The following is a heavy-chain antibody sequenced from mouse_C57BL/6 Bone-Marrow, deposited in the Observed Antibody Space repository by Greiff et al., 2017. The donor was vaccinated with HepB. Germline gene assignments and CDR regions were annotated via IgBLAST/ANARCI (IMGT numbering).Heavy chain of an antibody. CDR2: ISNGGGST. CDR1: GFTFSDYY. V-gene: IGHV5-12*01. CDR3: ARLYYGSSSYAMDY. D-gene: IGHD1-1*01. Sequence: EVKVVESGGGLVQPGGSLKLSCAASGFTFSDYYMYWVRQTPEKRLEWVAYISNGGGSTYYPDTVKGRFTISRDNAKNTLYLQMSRLKSEDTAMYYCARLYYGSSSYAMDYWGQGTSVTVSS. J-gene: IGHJ4*01.